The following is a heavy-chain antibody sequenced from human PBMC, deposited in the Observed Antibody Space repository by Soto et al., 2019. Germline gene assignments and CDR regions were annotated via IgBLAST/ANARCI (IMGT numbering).Heavy chain of an antibody. CDR2: ISSYSRNI. D-gene: IGHD3-3*01. J-gene: IGHJ6*03. CDR3: EGVEIFGVVSNYMDV. CDR1: GFSFSAYS. V-gene: IGHV3-21*01. Sequence: EVHLVESGGGLVKPGGSLRLSCAASGFSFSAYSMNWVRQAPGKGLEWVSSISSYSRNIYYADSVKGRFTISRDNAKNSLYLQMSSLRAEDTAVYYCEGVEIFGVVSNYMDVWGKGTTVTVSS.